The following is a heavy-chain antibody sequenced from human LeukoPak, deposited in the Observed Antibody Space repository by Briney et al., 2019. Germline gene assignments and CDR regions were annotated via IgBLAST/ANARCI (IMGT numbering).Heavy chain of an antibody. V-gene: IGHV4-39*01. CDR2: IYYSGST. J-gene: IGHJ6*03. D-gene: IGHD3-10*01. Sequence: KPSQTLSLTCTVSGGSISSSSYYWGWIRQPPGKGLEWIGSIYYSGSTYYNPSLKSRVTISVDTSKNQFSLKLSSVTAADTAVYYCARQYYGSGSYYRTYYYYYMDVWGKGTTVTISS. CDR1: GGSISSSSYY. CDR3: ARQYYGSGSYYRTYYYYYMDV.